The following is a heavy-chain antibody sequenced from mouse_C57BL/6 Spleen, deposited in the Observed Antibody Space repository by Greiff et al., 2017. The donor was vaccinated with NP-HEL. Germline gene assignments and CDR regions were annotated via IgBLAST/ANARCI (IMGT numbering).Heavy chain of an antibody. Sequence: EVKVVESGGGLVKPGGSLKLSCAASGFTFSDYGMHWVRQAPEKGLEWVAYISSGSSTIYYVDTVKGRFTISRDNAKNTLFLQMTSLRSEDTSMYYCASGDYYYGSSYGFAYWGQGTLVTVSA. V-gene: IGHV5-17*01. CDR3: ASGDYYYGSSYGFAY. D-gene: IGHD1-1*01. CDR2: ISSGSSTI. CDR1: GFTFSDYG. J-gene: IGHJ3*01.